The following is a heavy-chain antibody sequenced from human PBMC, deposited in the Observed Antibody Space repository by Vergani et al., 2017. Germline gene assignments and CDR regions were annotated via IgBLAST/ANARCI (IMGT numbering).Heavy chain of an antibody. J-gene: IGHJ5*02. V-gene: IGHV4-4*07. CDR2: IYPNGNG. D-gene: IGHD2-21*01. Sequence: QVHLQESGPGVVKPSDTLSLTCTVSGGSMSDFYWTWIRQPAGRGLEWIGRIYPNGNGKYHESLRSRLTMSIDTSRSQFSLSLSSVTAADTAVYYCARGNCGVNCPKYNWLAPWGRGILVTVSS. CDR1: GGSMSDFY. CDR3: ARGNCGVNCPKYNWLAP.